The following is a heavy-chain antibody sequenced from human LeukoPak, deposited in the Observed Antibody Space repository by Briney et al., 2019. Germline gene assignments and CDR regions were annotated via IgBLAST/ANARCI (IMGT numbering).Heavy chain of an antibody. V-gene: IGHV4-39*01. D-gene: IGHD2-15*01. CDR1: GASVSGSNYY. CDR3: ARYAASPLDAFDI. CDR2: IYSSGST. Sequence: PSETLSLTCAVSGASVSGSNYYWGWIRQPPGKGLEWIGNIYSSGSTYYNASLQSRVTISIDTSKNQFSLRLNSVTAADTAMYYCARYAASPLDAFDIWGQGTMVTVSS. J-gene: IGHJ3*02.